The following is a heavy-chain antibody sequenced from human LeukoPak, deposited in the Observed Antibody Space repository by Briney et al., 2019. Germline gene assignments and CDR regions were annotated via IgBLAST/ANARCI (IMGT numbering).Heavy chain of an antibody. CDR2: IIPILGIA. D-gene: IGHD6-13*01. Sequence: GASVKVSCKASGGTFSSYAISWVRQSPGQGLEWMGRIIPILGIANYAQKFQGRVTITADKSTSTAYMELSSLRSEDTAVYYCARDRYSSSWYPDYYYYYGMDVWGQGTTVTVSS. V-gene: IGHV1-69*04. CDR1: GGTFSSYA. J-gene: IGHJ6*02. CDR3: ARDRYSSSWYPDYYYYYGMDV.